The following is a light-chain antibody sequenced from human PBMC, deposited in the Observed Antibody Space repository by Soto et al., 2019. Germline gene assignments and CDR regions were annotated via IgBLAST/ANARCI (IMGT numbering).Light chain of an antibody. CDR2: AAS. V-gene: IGKV3D-20*02. J-gene: IGKJ5*01. CDR1: QSVTSSY. CDR3: QQRSNWS. Sequence: LTQSPGTLSLTPGERATPSFLARQSVTSSYLAWYQQKPGQAPRLLIYAASSRATGIPDRFSGSGSGTDFTLSIFRLEPEDFAFYYCQQRSNWSFGQGTLLEI.